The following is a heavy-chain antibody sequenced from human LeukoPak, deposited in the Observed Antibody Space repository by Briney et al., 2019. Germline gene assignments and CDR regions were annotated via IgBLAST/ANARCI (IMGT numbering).Heavy chain of an antibody. D-gene: IGHD3-10*01. CDR3: ARGGRTGSPYFDY. CDR1: GVSISSYY. Sequence: SETLSLTCTVSGVSISSYYWSWIRQPPGKGLEWIGSIYTTGDTRYNPSLKSRVTISVDTSKNQFSLKLSSVTAADTAVYYCARGGRTGSPYFDYWGQGTLVTVSS. J-gene: IGHJ4*02. CDR2: IYTTGDT. V-gene: IGHV4-4*09.